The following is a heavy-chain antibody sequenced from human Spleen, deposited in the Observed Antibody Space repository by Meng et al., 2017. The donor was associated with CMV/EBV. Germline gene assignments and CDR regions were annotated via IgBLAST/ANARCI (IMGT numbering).Heavy chain of an antibody. D-gene: IGHD2-2*01. CDR3: AREGCTSTTCYPLSDIYL. Sequence: SLKISCAASGFTFDDYAMHWVRQAPGKGLEWVSGISWNGGNIGYADSVKGRFTTSRDNAKNSLYLQMNSLRVDDKAVYYCAREGCTSTTCYPLSDIYLWGQGTLVTVSS. V-gene: IGHV3-9*01. CDR2: ISWNGGNI. CDR1: GFTFDDYA. J-gene: IGHJ4*02.